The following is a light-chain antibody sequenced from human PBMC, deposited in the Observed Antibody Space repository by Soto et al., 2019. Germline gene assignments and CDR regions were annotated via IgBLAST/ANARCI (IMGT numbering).Light chain of an antibody. Sequence: QSALTQPASVSGSPGQSITITCTGTNSDVGRYNYVSWYQQQPGKAPKLMIYEVSNRPSGVSNRFSGSKSGNTASLTISGLQAEDEADYYCSSYTSSSTVVFGGGTKVTVL. CDR2: EVS. V-gene: IGLV2-14*01. CDR1: NSDVGRYNY. CDR3: SSYTSSSTVV. J-gene: IGLJ2*01.